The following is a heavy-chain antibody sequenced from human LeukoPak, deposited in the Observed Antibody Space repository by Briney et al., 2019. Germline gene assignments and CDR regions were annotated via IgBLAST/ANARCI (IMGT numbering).Heavy chain of an antibody. CDR3: ARDFRYYDFWSGRSRDAFDI. Sequence: GGSLRLSCAASGFTFSSYSMNWVRQAPGKGLEWVSSISSSSSYIYYADSVKGRFTISRDNAKNSLYLQMNSLGAEDTAVYYCARDFRYYDFWSGRSRDAFDIWGQGTMVTVSS. V-gene: IGHV3-21*01. J-gene: IGHJ3*02. D-gene: IGHD3-3*01. CDR1: GFTFSSYS. CDR2: ISSSSSYI.